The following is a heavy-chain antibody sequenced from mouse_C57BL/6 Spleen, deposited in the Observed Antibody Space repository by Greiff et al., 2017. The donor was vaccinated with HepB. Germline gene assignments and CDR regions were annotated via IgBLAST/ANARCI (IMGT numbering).Heavy chain of an antibody. CDR2: INPNNGGT. CDR3: ARKAYYYGSSYPYFDV. V-gene: IGHV1-22*01. Sequence: EVQLQQSGPELVKPGASVKMSCKASGYTFTDYNMHWVKQSHGKSLEWIGYINPNNGGTSYNQKFKGKATLTVNKSSSTAYMELRSLTSEDSSVYYCARKAYYYGSSYPYFDVWGTGTTVTVSS. J-gene: IGHJ1*03. CDR1: GYTFTDYN. D-gene: IGHD1-1*01.